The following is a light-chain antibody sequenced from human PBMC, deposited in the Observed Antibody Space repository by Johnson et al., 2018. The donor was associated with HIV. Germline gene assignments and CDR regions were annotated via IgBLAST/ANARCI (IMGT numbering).Light chain of an antibody. Sequence: QSVLTQPPSVSAAPGQKVTISCSGSSSNIGNNYVSWYQLLPGTAPKLLIYENTKRPSGIPDRFSGSESGTSATLGITGLPTGDEADYYCGTWDSSLSAHYVFGTGTKITVL. CDR1: SSNIGNNY. V-gene: IGLV1-51*01. J-gene: IGLJ1*01. CDR3: GTWDSSLSAHYV. CDR2: ENT.